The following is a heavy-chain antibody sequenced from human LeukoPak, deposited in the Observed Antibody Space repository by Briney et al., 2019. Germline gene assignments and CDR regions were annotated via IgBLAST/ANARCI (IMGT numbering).Heavy chain of an antibody. D-gene: IGHD2-8*01. Sequence: GGSLRLSCAASGFTFSSYWMNWVRQAPGKGLEWVANIKQDGSEQYYVDSVKGRFTISRDNAKNSLYLQMTSLRAEDTAVYYCARDSLDCTNGVCYDPEQFYLDYWGQGTVVTVSS. CDR1: GFTFSSYW. J-gene: IGHJ4*02. V-gene: IGHV3-7*05. CDR3: ARDSLDCTNGVCYDPEQFYLDY. CDR2: IKQDGSEQ.